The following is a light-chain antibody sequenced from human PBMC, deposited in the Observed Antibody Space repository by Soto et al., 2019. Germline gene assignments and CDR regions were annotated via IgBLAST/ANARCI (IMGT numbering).Light chain of an antibody. V-gene: IGKV1-5*03. J-gene: IGKJ1*01. CDR1: RSISTY. Sequence: DIQMTQSPSTLSASVGDRVTITCRASRSISTYLAWYQQKPGKAPKLLIYLASSLESGVPSRFSGSGSGTEFTLTISSLQPDDFATYYCQHYNSYSEAFGQGTKVDIK. CDR2: LAS. CDR3: QHYNSYSEA.